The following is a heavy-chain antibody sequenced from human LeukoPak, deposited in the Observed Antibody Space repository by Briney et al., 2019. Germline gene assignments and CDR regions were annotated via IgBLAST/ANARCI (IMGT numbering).Heavy chain of an antibody. J-gene: IGHJ4*02. V-gene: IGHV3-53*01. D-gene: IGHD2-21*01. CDR1: GFTVSSNY. Sequence: PGGSLRLSCAASGFTVSSNYMSWVRQAPGKGLEWVSVIYSGGSTHYADSVKGRFTISRDNSKNTLYLQMNSLRAEDTAVYYCARESQRGVESAYYFDYWGQGTLVTVSS. CDR3: ARESQRGVESAYYFDY. CDR2: IYSGGST.